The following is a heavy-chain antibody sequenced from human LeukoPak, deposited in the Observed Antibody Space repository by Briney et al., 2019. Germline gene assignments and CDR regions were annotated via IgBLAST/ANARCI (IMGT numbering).Heavy chain of an antibody. J-gene: IGHJ5*02. CDR3: VRESERSGWFDH. V-gene: IGHV3-43*02. CDR2: ISGDGGST. CDR1: GLITDDYA. Sequence: HTGGSLRLSCAAPGLITDDYAIHWVRQAPGKGLEWVSLISGDGGSTFYADSVRGRFTISRGNSKNSLSLQMSSLRSEDTALYFCVRESERSGWFDHWGQGTLVTVSS. D-gene: IGHD1-26*01.